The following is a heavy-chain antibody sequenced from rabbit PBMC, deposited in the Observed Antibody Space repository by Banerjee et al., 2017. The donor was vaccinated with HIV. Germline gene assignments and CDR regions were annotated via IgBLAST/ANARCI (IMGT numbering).Heavy chain of an antibody. CDR1: GFSFSSSYW. Sequence: QEQLEESGGDLVKPEGSLTLTCTASGFSFSSSYWICWVRQAPGKGLEWIACIYDGSSGGTYYASWVNGRFTISRSTSLNTVDLKVTSLTGANTATYFCARDLAAVTGWNFGLWGPGTLVTVS. J-gene: IGHJ4*01. V-gene: IGHV1S45*01. CDR3: ARDLAAVTGWNFGL. CDR2: IYDGSSGGT. D-gene: IGHD7-1*01.